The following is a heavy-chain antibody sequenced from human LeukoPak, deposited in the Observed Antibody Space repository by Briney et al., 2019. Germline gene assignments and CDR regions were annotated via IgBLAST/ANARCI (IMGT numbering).Heavy chain of an antibody. Sequence: GASVKVSCKASGGTFSSYAISWVRQAPGQGLEWMGRIIPILGIANYAQKFQGRVTITADKSTSTAYMELSSLRSEDTAVYYCARDRRYCGGDCPQGDDSFDPWGQGTLVTVSS. V-gene: IGHV1-69*04. CDR2: IIPILGIA. D-gene: IGHD2-21*02. J-gene: IGHJ5*02. CDR1: GGTFSSYA. CDR3: ARDRRYCGGDCPQGDDSFDP.